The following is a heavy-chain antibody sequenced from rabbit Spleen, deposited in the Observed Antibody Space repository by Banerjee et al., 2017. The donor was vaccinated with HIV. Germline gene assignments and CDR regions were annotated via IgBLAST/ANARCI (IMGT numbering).Heavy chain of an antibody. Sequence: QEQLVESGGGLVQPEGSLTLTCTASGFNFSSGYYMCWVRQGPGNGLEWTGCIYTGSDITYYANWAKGRFTISKTPSPTVPLKMPSLSTADPATYFCAREVYTRINSGTVAWVTGLWGQGTRVTV. CDR2: IYTGSDIT. V-gene: IGHV1S45*01. CDR3: AREVYTRINSGTVAWVTGL. D-gene: IGHD1-1*01. J-gene: IGHJ4*01. CDR1: GFNFSSGYY.